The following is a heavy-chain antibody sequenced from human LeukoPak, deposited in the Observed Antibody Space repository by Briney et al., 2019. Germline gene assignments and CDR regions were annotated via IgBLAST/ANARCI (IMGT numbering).Heavy chain of an antibody. D-gene: IGHD6-13*01. CDR2: IYPGDSDT. V-gene: IGHV5-51*01. Sequence: GESLQISCKGSGYSFTSYWIGWVRQMPGKGLEWVGIIYPGDSDTRYSPSFQGQVTISADKSISTAYLQWSSLKASDTAMYYCARPLIAAAGGFDPWGQGTLVTVSS. CDR1: GYSFTSYW. J-gene: IGHJ5*02. CDR3: ARPLIAAAGGFDP.